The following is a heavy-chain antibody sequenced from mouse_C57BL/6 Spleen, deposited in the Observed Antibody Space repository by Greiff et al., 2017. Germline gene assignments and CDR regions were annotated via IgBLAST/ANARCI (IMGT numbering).Heavy chain of an antibody. V-gene: IGHV1-80*01. J-gene: IGHJ4*01. CDR2: IYPGDGDT. CDR3: ARGGYNSNHYYAMDY. Sequence: QVQLQQSGAELVKPGASVKISCKASGYAFSSYWMNWVKQRPGKGLEWLGQIYPGDGDTNYNGKFKGKATLTADNSSSTAYMQLSSLTSEDSAVYFCARGGYNSNHYYAMDYWGQGTSVTVSS. CDR1: GYAFSSYW. D-gene: IGHD2-5*01.